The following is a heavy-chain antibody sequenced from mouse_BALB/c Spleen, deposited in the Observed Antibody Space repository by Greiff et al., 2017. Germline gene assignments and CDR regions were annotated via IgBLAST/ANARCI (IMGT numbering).Heavy chain of an antibody. CDR2: IDPSDSYT. D-gene: IGHD1-1*01. CDR1: GYTFTSYW. Sequence: QVQLKQPGAELVKPGASVKMSCKASGYTFTSYWMHWVKQRPGQGLEWIGVIDPSDSYTSYNQKFKGKATLTVDTSSSTAYMQLSSLTSEDSAVYYCTRFTTVVGFDVWGAGTTVTVSS. V-gene: IGHV1S127*01. J-gene: IGHJ1*01. CDR3: TRFTTVVGFDV.